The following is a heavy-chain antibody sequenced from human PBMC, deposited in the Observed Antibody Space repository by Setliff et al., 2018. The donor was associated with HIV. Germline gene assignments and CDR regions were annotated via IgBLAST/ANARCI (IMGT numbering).Heavy chain of an antibody. J-gene: IGHJ5*02. CDR1: GYTFTSYY. CDR2: VYPSDGST. CDR3: ARGLENYGSGSYFRFDP. Sequence: ASVKVSCKASGYTFTSYYMHWVRQAPGQGLEWMGMVYPSDGSTSYAQKFQGRVTMTRDTSTSTAYMELRSLRSDDTAVYYCARGLENYGSGSYFRFDPWGQGTLVTVSS. V-gene: IGHV1-46*01. D-gene: IGHD3-10*01.